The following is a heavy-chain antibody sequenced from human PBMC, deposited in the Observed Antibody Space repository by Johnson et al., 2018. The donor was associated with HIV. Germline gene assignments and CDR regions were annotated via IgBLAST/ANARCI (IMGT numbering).Heavy chain of an antibody. Sequence: QVQLVESGGGVVQPGGSLRLSYAGSGFTFSSYAMSWVRQAPGKGLEWVAFIRYDGSNKYYADSVKGRFTISRDNSKNTLYLQMNSLRAEDTAVYYCASLSSSLFGAFDIWGQGTMVTVSS. CDR1: GFTFSSYA. J-gene: IGHJ3*02. D-gene: IGHD6-13*01. V-gene: IGHV3-30*02. CDR3: ASLSSSLFGAFDI. CDR2: IRYDGSNK.